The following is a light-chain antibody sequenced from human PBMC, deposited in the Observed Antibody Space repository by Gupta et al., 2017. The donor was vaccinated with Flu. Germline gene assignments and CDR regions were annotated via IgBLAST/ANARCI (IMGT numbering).Light chain of an antibody. CDR2: KAS. Sequence: DIQMTQSPSTLSASVGNRVTITCRASESISTWLAWYQQKPGKAPNLLIYKASRLESGVPSRFSGSGSGTEFTLTISSLQPDDLATYYCQQDNSDPWTFGQGTKVEIK. CDR3: QQDNSDPWT. CDR1: ESISTW. J-gene: IGKJ1*01. V-gene: IGKV1-5*03.